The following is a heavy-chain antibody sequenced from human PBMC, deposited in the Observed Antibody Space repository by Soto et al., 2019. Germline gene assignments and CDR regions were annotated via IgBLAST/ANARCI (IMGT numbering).Heavy chain of an antibody. J-gene: IGHJ6*03. CDR3: AKSLLFVEHGYMDV. V-gene: IGHV1-69*02. Sequence: QVQLVQSGAELKKPGSSVKLSCEASGGSFTSYSFTWVRQAPGQGLEWMGRIIPIQGKANYALKFQDRVTITADRSTRTVYMELTSLRPEDTAVYFCAKSLLFVEHGYMDVWGKGTTVTVSS. D-gene: IGHD3-3*01. CDR2: IIPIQGKA. CDR1: GGSFTSYS.